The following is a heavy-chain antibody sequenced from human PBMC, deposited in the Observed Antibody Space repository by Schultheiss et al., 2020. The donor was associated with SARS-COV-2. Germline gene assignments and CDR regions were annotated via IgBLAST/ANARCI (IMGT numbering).Heavy chain of an antibody. J-gene: IGHJ6*02. Sequence: GGSLRLSCAASGFTFSSYAMHWVRQAPGKGLVWVSRINSDGSSTSYADSVKGRFTISRDNAKNTLYLQMNSLRAEDTAVYYCARGLGGSYYYGMDVWGQGTTVTVSS. V-gene: IGHV3-74*01. CDR3: ARGLGGSYYYGMDV. CDR2: INSDGSST. D-gene: IGHD2-15*01. CDR1: GFTFSSYA.